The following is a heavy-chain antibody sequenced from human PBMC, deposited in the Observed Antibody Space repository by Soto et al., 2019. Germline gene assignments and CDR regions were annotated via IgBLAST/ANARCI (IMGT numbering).Heavy chain of an antibody. V-gene: IGHV3-23*01. J-gene: IGHJ4*01. Sequence: EVQLLESGGGLVQPGGSLRLSCAASGFTFSSYAMSWVRQAPGKGLEWVSVISGSGGSTYYADSVKGRFTISRDNSKNTLYLQMNSLIAEDTAVYDCARRTGGWYLDDWGHVTLVTVSS. D-gene: IGHD6-19*01. CDR3: ARRTGGWYLDD. CDR2: ISGSGGST. CDR1: GFTFSSYA.